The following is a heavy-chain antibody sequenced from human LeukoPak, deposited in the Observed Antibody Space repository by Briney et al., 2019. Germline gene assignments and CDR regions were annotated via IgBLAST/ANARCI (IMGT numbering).Heavy chain of an antibody. V-gene: IGHV1-8*01. CDR1: ASTFSTYA. CDR3: ARVIVRHDWYFDL. CDR2: MNPNSGNT. D-gene: IGHD3-22*01. J-gene: IGHJ2*01. Sequence: ASVKVSCKASASTFSTYAIHWVRQAPGQGLEWMGWMNPNSGNTGYAQKFQGRVTMTRNTSISTAYMELSSLRSEDTAVYYCARVIVRHDWYFDLWGRGTLVTVSS.